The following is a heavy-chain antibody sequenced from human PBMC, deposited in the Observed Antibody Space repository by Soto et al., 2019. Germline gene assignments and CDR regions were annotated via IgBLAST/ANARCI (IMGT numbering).Heavy chain of an antibody. V-gene: IGHV1-69*11. Sequence: SVKVSCKASGGTFSSSGFSWVRQAPGQGLEWMGMIVPSLDTTNYAQKFQARVTITADEVTSTAYMELRSLRSDDTAVYYCAPATVVTPIFLWSWGQGSLVTVSS. D-gene: IGHD3-3*01. CDR1: GGTFSSSG. CDR3: APATVVTPIFLWS. J-gene: IGHJ5*02. CDR2: IVPSLDTT.